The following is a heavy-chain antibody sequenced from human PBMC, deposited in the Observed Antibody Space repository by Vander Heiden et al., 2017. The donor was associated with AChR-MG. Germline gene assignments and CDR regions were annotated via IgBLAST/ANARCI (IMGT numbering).Heavy chain of an antibody. J-gene: IGHJ2*01. CDR2: INHSGST. Sequence: QVQLQQWGAGLLKPSETLSLTCAVYGGSVSGYCWSWIRQPPGKGLEWIGEINHSGSTNYNPSLKSRVTISVDTSKNQFSLKLSSVTAADTAVYYCAYSSSSFWYFDLWGRGTLVTVSS. CDR1: GGSVSGYC. V-gene: IGHV4-34*01. D-gene: IGHD6-6*01. CDR3: AYSSSSFWYFDL.